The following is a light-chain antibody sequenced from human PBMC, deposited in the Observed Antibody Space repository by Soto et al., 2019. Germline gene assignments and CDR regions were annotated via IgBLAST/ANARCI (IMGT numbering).Light chain of an antibody. Sequence: QSVLTQPASVSGSPGQSITISCTGTSSDVGSYNYVSWYQQHPGKAPKLMIYDVSDRPSGISTRFSGSKSGNTASLTISGLQPEDEADYYCNSYTSRSTYVFGTGTKLTVL. V-gene: IGLV2-14*03. CDR1: SSDVGSYNY. CDR2: DVS. J-gene: IGLJ1*01. CDR3: NSYTSRSTYV.